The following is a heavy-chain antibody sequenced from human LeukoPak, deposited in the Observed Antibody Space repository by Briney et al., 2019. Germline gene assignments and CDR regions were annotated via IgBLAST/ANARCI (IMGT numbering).Heavy chain of an antibody. V-gene: IGHV3-30*02. CDR3: AKWIAAPPNGGY. J-gene: IGHJ4*02. Sequence: GGSLRLSCAASGFTFKNYGMHWVRQAPGKGLEWVALIQPNGNDKYYGDSVKGRFTVSRDNSKNTLYLQLNSLRAEDTAVYYCAKWIAAPPNGGYWGQGTLVTVSS. CDR1: GFTFKNYG. D-gene: IGHD6-6*01. CDR2: IQPNGNDK.